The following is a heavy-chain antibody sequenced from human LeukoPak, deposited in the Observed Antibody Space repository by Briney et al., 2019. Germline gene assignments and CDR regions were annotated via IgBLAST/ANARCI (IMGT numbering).Heavy chain of an antibody. V-gene: IGHV3-9*01. CDR2: ISWNSGSI. CDR1: GFTFDDYA. J-gene: IGHJ4*02. CDR3: ARGGSSGLFDY. Sequence: GRSLRLSCAASGFTFDDYAMHWVRQAPGKGLEWVSGISWNSGSIGYADSVKGRFTISRDNSKNTLYLQMNSLRAEDTAVYYCARGGSSGLFDYWGQGTLVTVSS. D-gene: IGHD6-19*01.